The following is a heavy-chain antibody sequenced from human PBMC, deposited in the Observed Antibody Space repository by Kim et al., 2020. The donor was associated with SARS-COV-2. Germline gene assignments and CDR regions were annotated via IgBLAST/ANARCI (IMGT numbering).Heavy chain of an antibody. Sequence: SVKVSCKASGGTFNSYAISWVRQAPGQGLEWMGGIIPIFGTANYAQKFQGRVTITADESTSTAYMELSSLRSEDTALYYCARVSSTVVTFGMDVWGQGTTVTVSS. CDR3: ARVSSTVVTFGMDV. D-gene: IGHD2-21*02. CDR1: GGTFNSYA. J-gene: IGHJ6*02. CDR2: IIPIFGTA. V-gene: IGHV1-69*13.